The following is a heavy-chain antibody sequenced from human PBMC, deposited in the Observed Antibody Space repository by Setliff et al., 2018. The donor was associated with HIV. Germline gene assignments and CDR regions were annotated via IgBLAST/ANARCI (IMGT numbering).Heavy chain of an antibody. J-gene: IGHJ2*01. CDR3: AKSIVVVTARWYFDL. CDR1: GFTVSSNY. Sequence: GGSLRLSCAASGFTVSSNYMNWVRQAPGKGLEWVSIIYSGGTTYYADSVKGRFTISRDNSKNTLYLQMSSLRDEDTAVYYCAKSIVVVTARWYFDLWGRGTLVTVSS. CDR2: IYSGGTT. V-gene: IGHV3-53*01. D-gene: IGHD2-21*02.